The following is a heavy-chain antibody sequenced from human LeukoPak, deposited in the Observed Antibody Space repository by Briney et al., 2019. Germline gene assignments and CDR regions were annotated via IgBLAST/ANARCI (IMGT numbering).Heavy chain of an antibody. D-gene: IGHD3-3*01. CDR2: INHSGST. Sequence: SETLSLTCAVYSGSFSGYYWSWIRQPPGKGLEWIGEINHSGSTDYNPSLKSRVTISVDTSKNQFSLKLSSVTAADTAVYYCARVGYYDFWSGYYTGGAFDYWGQGTLVTVSS. J-gene: IGHJ4*02. CDR1: SGSFSGYY. V-gene: IGHV4-34*01. CDR3: ARVGYYDFWSGYYTGGAFDY.